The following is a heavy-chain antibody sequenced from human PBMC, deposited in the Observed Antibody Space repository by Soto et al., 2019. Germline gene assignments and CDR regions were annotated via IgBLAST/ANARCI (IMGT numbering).Heavy chain of an antibody. CDR3: AKGVRIAVARGLYYFDY. CDR1: GFTFSSYA. J-gene: IGHJ4*02. CDR2: ISGSGGST. D-gene: IGHD6-19*01. V-gene: IGHV3-23*01. Sequence: VQLLESGGGLVQPGGSLRLSCAASGFTFSSYAMSWVRQAPGKGLEWVSAISGSGGSTYYADSVKGRFTISRDNSKNTLYLQMNSLRAEDTAVYYCAKGVRIAVARGLYYFDYWGQGTLVTVSS.